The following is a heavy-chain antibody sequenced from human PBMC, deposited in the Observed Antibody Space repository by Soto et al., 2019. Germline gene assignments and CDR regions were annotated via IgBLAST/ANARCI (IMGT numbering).Heavy chain of an antibody. J-gene: IGHJ5*02. CDR1: EYTLTELS. CDR2: FDLEDGET. D-gene: IGHD1-1*01. CDR3: ATSGCGTTRCNWLDP. V-gene: IGHV1-24*01. Sequence: ASVKVSCKVSEYTLTELSMQWVRQAPGKGLEWMGGFDLEDGETIYAQKFQGRVTMTEDTSTDTAYMELSSLRSEDTAMYYCATSGCGTTRCNWLDPWGHGTLVTVSS.